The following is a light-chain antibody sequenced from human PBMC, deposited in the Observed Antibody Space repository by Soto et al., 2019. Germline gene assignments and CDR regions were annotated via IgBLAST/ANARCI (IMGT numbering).Light chain of an antibody. CDR1: NNDIGTYAL. CDR3: CSYVRSNILVA. J-gene: IGLJ2*01. V-gene: IGLV2-23*02. CDR2: EVT. Sequence: SALTQPAPVSGSPGQSITISCTGTNNDIGTYALVSWYQQHPGKAPKLIIFEVTKRPSGVSIRFSGYKSGNMAFLTISGLQAEDEADYYCCSYVRSNILVAFGGGTKLTVL.